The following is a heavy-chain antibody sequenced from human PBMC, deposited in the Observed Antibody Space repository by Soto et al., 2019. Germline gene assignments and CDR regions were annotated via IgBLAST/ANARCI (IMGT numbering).Heavy chain of an antibody. CDR1: GFNLSTYS. J-gene: IGHJ6*02. CDR3: ARGAKDGNGIDV. Sequence: EVQLVESGGGLVKPGGSLRLSCAASGFNLSTYSMNWVRQAPGKGLEWVSSISRSSNHLYYADSMKGRFTISRDYAKNSLYLQMISLRAEDTAVDFCARGAKDGNGIDVWGQGTTVTVSS. V-gene: IGHV3-21*01. CDR2: ISRSSNHL.